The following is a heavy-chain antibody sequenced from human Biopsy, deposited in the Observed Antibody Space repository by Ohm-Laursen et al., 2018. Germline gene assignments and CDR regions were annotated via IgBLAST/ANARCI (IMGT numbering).Heavy chain of an antibody. D-gene: IGHD3-10*01. J-gene: IGHJ5*02. CDR2: INHSGST. V-gene: IGHV4-34*01. Sequence: GTLSLTCAVYGGSFSGYYWSWIRQPPGKGLEWIGEINHSGSTNYNPSLKSRVTISVDTSKNQFSLNLYSVTAAYTAVYFCARGLPRIAPMVRGRRTWFDPWGQGTLVTVSS. CDR1: GGSFSGYY. CDR3: ARGLPRIAPMVRGRRTWFDP.